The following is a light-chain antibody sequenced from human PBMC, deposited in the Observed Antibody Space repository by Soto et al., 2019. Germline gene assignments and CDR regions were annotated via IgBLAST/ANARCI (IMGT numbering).Light chain of an antibody. CDR2: GAS. V-gene: IGKV3-20*01. Sequence: ESVLTPSPGTKSLPPGERATFSCRASQALSTNHLAWYQQKPGQPPRLLIYGASDRATGIPDRFSGSGSGTDFTLTISRLEPEDFAVYYCLPDGIAPQTFCPGTKVDIK. J-gene: IGKJ1*01. CDR1: QALSTNH. CDR3: LPDGIAPQT.